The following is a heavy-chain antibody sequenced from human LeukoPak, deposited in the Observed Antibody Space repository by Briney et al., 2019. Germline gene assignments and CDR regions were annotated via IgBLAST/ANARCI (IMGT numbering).Heavy chain of an antibody. V-gene: IGHV3-33*03. CDR1: GFTFSSYG. Sequence: GGTLRLSCAASGFTFSSYGMHWVRQAPGKGLEWVAVIWYDGSNKYYADSVKGRFTISRDDSRNTLYLQMNSLRGDDTAVYYCAKDVGKWESLHFFDYWGQGTLVTVSS. CDR2: IWYDGSNK. CDR3: AKDVGKWESLHFFDY. D-gene: IGHD1-26*01. J-gene: IGHJ4*02.